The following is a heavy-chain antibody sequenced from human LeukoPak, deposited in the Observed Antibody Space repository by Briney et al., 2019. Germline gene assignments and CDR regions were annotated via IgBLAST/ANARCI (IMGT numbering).Heavy chain of an antibody. CDR2: ISGSGGST. J-gene: IGHJ5*02. Sequence: GGSLRLSCAASGFTFSSYAMSWVRQAPGKGLEGVSAISGSGGSTYYADSVKGRFTISRDNSKNTLYMQMNSLRAEDTAVYYCAKDNKGTAAGTRGFDPWGQGTLVTVSS. V-gene: IGHV3-23*01. CDR3: AKDNKGTAAGTRGFDP. CDR1: GFTFSSYA. D-gene: IGHD6-13*01.